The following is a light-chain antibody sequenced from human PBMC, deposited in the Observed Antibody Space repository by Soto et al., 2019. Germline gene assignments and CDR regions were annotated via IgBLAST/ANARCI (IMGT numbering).Light chain of an antibody. CDR2: GAS. CDR3: QQYNNWPPWT. J-gene: IGKJ1*01. Sequence: EMVMTQSPATLSVSPGERATLSCRASHSVRSNLAWYQQKPGQAPRLLIYGASTRATGIPARFSGSGSGTEFTLTISSLQFEDFAVYYCQQYNNWPPWTFGQGTKVEIK. CDR1: HSVRSN. V-gene: IGKV3-15*01.